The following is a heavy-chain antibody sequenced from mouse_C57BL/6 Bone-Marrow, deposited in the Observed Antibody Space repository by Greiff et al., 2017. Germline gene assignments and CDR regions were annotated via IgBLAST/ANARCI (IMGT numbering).Heavy chain of an antibody. V-gene: IGHV5-16*01. CDR3: ARDQGSYYFDY. Sequence: DVKLVESEGGLVQPGSSMKLSCTASGFTFSDYYMAWVRQVPEKGLEWVANINYDGSSTYYLDSLKSRFIISRDNAKNILYLQMSSLKSEDTATYYCARDQGSYYFDYWGQGTTLTVSS. D-gene: IGHD3-2*02. CDR2: INYDGSST. J-gene: IGHJ2*01. CDR1: GFTFSDYY.